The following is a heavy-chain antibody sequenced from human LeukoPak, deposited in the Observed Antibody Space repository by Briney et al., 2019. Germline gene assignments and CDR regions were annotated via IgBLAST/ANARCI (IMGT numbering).Heavy chain of an antibody. Sequence: SQTLSLTCGISGDSVSSNNGAWSWIRQSPSRGLEWRGRTYYRSKWYSDYAESVQGRITINADTSKKQFSLQIYSVTPEDTAVYYCARDLGTRGWHTFDYWGQGTLVTVSS. V-gene: IGHV6-1*01. CDR3: ARDLGTRGWHTFDY. CDR2: TYYRSKWYS. CDR1: GDSVSSNNGA. J-gene: IGHJ4*02. D-gene: IGHD6-19*01.